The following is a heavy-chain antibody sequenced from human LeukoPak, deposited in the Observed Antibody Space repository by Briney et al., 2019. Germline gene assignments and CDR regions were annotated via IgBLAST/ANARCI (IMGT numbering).Heavy chain of an antibody. CDR3: ARHESAVGALFY. CDR1: GGTISRYY. Sequence: SETLSLTCTVSGGTISRYYWSWTRQSPGKGLEWIGYIYSSGSTNSNPSLKSRVSISVDTSRNQFSLKLSSVTAADTAVYYCARHESAVGALFYWGQGTLVTVSS. D-gene: IGHD1-26*01. V-gene: IGHV4-59*08. J-gene: IGHJ4*02. CDR2: IYSSGST.